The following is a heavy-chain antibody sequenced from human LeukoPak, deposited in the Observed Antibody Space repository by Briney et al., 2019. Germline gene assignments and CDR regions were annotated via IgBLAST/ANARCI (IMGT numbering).Heavy chain of an antibody. Sequence: GRSLRLSCAASGFTFSSYGMHWVRQAPGKGLEWVAVIWYDGSNKYCADSVKGRFTISRDNSKNTLYLQMNSLRAEDTAVYYCARVLGGKKVWALDYWGQGTLVTVSS. D-gene: IGHD3-16*01. V-gene: IGHV3-33*01. CDR3: ARVLGGKKVWALDY. J-gene: IGHJ4*02. CDR1: GFTFSSYG. CDR2: IWYDGSNK.